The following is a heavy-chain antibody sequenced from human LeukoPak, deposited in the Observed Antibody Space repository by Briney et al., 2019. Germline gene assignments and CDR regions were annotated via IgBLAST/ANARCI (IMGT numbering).Heavy chain of an antibody. Sequence: PGRSLRLSCAASGFTFSTYWMSCVRQAPGKGLEWVANIKQDGSEKYYVDSVKGRFTISRGNAKSSLYLQMNSLRAEDTAVYYCARVEWGSGWYVDDYWGQGTLVTVSS. CDR3: ARVEWGSGWYVDDY. V-gene: IGHV3-7*01. D-gene: IGHD6-19*01. J-gene: IGHJ4*02. CDR2: IKQDGSEK. CDR1: GFTFSTYW.